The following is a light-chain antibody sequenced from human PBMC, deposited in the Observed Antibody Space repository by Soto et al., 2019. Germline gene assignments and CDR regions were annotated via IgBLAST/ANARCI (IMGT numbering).Light chain of an antibody. CDR1: QSISSR. Sequence: DIQMTQSPSTLSSSVGDRVTITCRASQSISSRLAWYQQKPGKAPKLLIYDASSLESGVPSRFSGSGSGTEFTLTISSLQPYDFATYYCQQYNSYPYTFGQGTKLEIK. CDR2: DAS. CDR3: QQYNSYPYT. J-gene: IGKJ2*01. V-gene: IGKV1-5*01.